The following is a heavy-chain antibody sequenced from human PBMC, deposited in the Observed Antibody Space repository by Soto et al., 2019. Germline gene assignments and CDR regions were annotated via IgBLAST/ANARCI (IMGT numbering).Heavy chain of an antibody. CDR1: GYTFTSYG. J-gene: IGHJ3*02. CDR2: ISAYNGNT. V-gene: IGHV1-18*01. Sequence: ASVKVSCKASGYTFTSYGISWVRQAPGQGLEWMGWISAYNGNTSYAQKLQGRVTMTTDTSTSTVYMELRSLRSEDTAVYYCAREGVAAASDAFDIWGQGTMVTVSS. D-gene: IGHD6-19*01. CDR3: AREGVAAASDAFDI.